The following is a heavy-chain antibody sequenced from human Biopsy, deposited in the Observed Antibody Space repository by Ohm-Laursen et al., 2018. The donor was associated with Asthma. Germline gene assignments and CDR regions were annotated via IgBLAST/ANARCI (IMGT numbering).Heavy chain of an antibody. CDR2: ISVYNGNT. CDR3: ASPTYCSGSSCINNYYYALDV. J-gene: IGHJ6*02. CDR1: GYTFNSAG. D-gene: IGHD2-15*01. V-gene: IGHV1-18*01. Sequence: ASVKVSCKTSGYTFNSAGITWVRQAPGQGLGWMGWISVYNGNTKVAQKLQDRVTMITDTSTSTAYMELRSLRSDDTAVYYCASPTYCSGSSCINNYYYALDVWGQGTTVTVS.